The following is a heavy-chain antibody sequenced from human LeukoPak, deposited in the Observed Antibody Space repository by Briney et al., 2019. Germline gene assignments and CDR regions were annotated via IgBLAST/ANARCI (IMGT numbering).Heavy chain of an antibody. CDR3: ARSARLMKGVVEVTALDD. Sequence: RPGGSLRLSCAASGFTFSSYEMNWVRQAPGKGLEWIAYLSSSGSAFSYADSVKGRFTIARDNAKNSVYLEMNSLRADDTAVYYCARSARLMKGVVEVTALDDWGQGTLVTVSS. V-gene: IGHV3-48*03. D-gene: IGHD3-3*01. CDR1: GFTFSSYE. J-gene: IGHJ4*02. CDR2: LSSSGSAF.